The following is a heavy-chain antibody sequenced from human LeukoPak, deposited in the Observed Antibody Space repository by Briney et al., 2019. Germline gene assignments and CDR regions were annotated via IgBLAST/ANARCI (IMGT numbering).Heavy chain of an antibody. J-gene: IGHJ6*03. V-gene: IGHV3-73*01. CDR1: GFTFSGSA. D-gene: IGHD4-11*01. Sequence: GGSLRLSCAASGFTFSGSAMHWVRQASGKGLEWVGRIRSKANSYATAYAASVKGRFTISRDDSKNTAYLQMNSLKTEDTAVYYCTRYRGLQYDYYYYYMDVWGKGTTVTVSS. CDR3: TRYRGLQYDYYYYYMDV. CDR2: IRSKANSYAT.